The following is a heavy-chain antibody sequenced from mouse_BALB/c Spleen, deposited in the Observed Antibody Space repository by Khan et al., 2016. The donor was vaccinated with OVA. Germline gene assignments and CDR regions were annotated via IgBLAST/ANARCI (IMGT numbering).Heavy chain of an antibody. CDR1: GYTFTDYV. Sequence: QVQLKQSGPELVKPGASVKMSCKASGYTFTDYVMNWVKQRNGQGREWIGQIYPGRDSTYYNENFKGKATLTADRSSSTAYMQLSNLTSEYSAVYFCARAVWDVFAYWGQGTLVTVSA. CDR2: IYPGRDST. CDR3: ARAVWDVFAY. J-gene: IGHJ3*01. D-gene: IGHD4-1*01. V-gene: IGHV1-77*01.